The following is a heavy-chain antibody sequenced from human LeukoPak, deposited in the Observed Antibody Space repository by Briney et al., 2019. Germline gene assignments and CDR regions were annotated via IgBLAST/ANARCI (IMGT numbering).Heavy chain of an antibody. D-gene: IGHD2-8*01. CDR2: IYYSGST. J-gene: IGHJ4*02. CDR1: GGSISSGGYS. V-gene: IGHV4-39*01. CDR3: ARHLLTLLTLEEIFDY. Sequence: PSETLYLTCAVSGGSISSGGYSWGWIRQPPGKGLEWIGSIYYSGSTYYNPSLKSRVTMSVDTSKNQFSLKLSSVTAADTAVYYCARHLLTLLTLEEIFDYWGQGTLVTVSS.